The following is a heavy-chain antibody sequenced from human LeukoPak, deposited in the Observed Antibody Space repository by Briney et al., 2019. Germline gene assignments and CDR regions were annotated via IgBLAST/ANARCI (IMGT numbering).Heavy chain of an antibody. Sequence: GGSLRLSCAASGFTFSSYWMNLVRRAPGKGLEWVANIKQDESEKYYVDSVKGRFTISRDNVKNSLYLQMNNLRAEDTAVYYCARVLDSSTSRYQSLKYWGQGTLVTVSS. D-gene: IGHD2-2*01. CDR1: GFTFSSYW. J-gene: IGHJ4*02. V-gene: IGHV3-7*01. CDR2: IKQDESEK. CDR3: ARVLDSSTSRYQSLKY.